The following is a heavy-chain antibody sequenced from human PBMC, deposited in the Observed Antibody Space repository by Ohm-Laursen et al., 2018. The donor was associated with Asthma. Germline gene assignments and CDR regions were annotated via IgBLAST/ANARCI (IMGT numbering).Heavy chain of an antibody. CDR3: ARDSGMAVVVDAFDL. J-gene: IGHJ3*01. V-gene: IGHV3-33*01. Sequence: SLRLSCSASGFTFSTYGMHWVRQAPGKGLEWVAVIWYDGTITYYADPLKGRFNVSRDNSKNTLFLQMNRLRVEDTAIYYCARDSGMAVVVDAFDLWGQGTMVTVSS. CDR2: IWYDGTIT. D-gene: IGHD6-19*01. CDR1: GFTFSTYG.